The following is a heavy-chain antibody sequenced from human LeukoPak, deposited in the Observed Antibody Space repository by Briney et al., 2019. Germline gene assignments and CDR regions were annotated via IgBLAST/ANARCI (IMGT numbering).Heavy chain of an antibody. CDR3: ARGFNFDGSGFSL. D-gene: IGHD3-22*01. Sequence: SETLSLTCTVSGGSISSYYWSWIRQPPGKGLEWIGYTNYSGSTNYNPSLRSRVSISVDASKNQFSLRLSSVTAADTAVYYCARGFNFDGSGFSLWGLGTLVTASS. J-gene: IGHJ4*02. V-gene: IGHV4-59*01. CDR2: TNYSGST. CDR1: GGSISSYY.